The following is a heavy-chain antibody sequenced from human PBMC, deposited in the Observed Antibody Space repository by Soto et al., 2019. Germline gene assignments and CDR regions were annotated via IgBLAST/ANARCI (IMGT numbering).Heavy chain of an antibody. V-gene: IGHV1-69*13. CDR2: IIPIFGVV. J-gene: IGHJ4*02. CDR1: GGTFSNYP. D-gene: IGHD1-1*01. Sequence: GASVKVSCKASGGTFSNYPLSWVRQAPGQGLEWMGHIIPIFGVVNSAQKFQGRVSITADESTGTGYMELSSLKSEDTAVYYCARPRTTATTKGYDYWGQGTLVTV. CDR3: ARPRTTATTKGYDY.